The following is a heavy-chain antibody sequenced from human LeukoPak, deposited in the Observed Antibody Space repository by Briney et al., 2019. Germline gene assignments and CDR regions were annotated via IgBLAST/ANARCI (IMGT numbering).Heavy chain of an antibody. J-gene: IGHJ4*02. CDR3: ARGGAYYYYSSGLDY. D-gene: IGHD3-22*01. CDR1: GFTFSSYE. CDR2: ISSSGSTI. Sequence: GGSLRLSCAASGFTFSSYEMNWVRQAPGKGLEWVSYISSSGSTIYYADSVKGRFTISRDNAKNSLYLQMNSLRAEDTAVYYCARGGAYYYYSSGLDYWGQGTLVTVSS. V-gene: IGHV3-48*03.